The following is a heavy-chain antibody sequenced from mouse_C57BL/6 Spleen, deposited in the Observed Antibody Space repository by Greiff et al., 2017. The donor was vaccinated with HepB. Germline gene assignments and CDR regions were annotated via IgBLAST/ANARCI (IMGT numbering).Heavy chain of an antibody. J-gene: IGHJ4*01. CDR1: GYTFTSYG. V-gene: IGHV1-81*01. Sequence: QVQLQQSGAELARPGASVKLSCKASGYTFTSYGISWVKQRTGQGLEWIGEIYPRSGNTYYNEKFKGKATLTADKSSSTAYMALRSLTSEDTAVYFCAKGTVVATDAMDYWGQGTSVTVSS. D-gene: IGHD1-1*01. CDR3: AKGTVVATDAMDY. CDR2: IYPRSGNT.